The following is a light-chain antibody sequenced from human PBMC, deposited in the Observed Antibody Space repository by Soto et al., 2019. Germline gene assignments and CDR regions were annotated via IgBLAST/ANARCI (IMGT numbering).Light chain of an antibody. CDR3: QQYNGYWS. V-gene: IGKV1-5*03. CDR1: QSISNS. CDR2: EAS. Sequence: DIQMTQSPSTLSASVGDRVTITCRASQSISNSLAWYQQKPGKAPKLLIYEASSLKSVVPSRFSGSGSGTEYTLTISSLQPDDSATYYCQQYNGYWSFGQGTNVAIK. J-gene: IGKJ1*01.